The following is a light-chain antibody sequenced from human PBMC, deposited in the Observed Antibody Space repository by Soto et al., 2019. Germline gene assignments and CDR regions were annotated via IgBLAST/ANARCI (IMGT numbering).Light chain of an antibody. CDR2: DAY. CDR1: QSVSSY. CDR3: QQRSNSERT. V-gene: IGKV3-11*01. Sequence: EIVLTQSPATLSLSPGERATLSCRASQSVSSYLAWYQQKPGQAPRLLIYDAYNRATGIPARFSGSGSGTDFTLTISSLEPEDFAVYYCQQRSNSERTFGGGTKVEIK. J-gene: IGKJ4*01.